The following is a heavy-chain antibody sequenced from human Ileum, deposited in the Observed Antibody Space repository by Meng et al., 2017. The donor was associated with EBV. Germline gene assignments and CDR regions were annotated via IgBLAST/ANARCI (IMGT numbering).Heavy chain of an antibody. D-gene: IGHD4-17*01. Sequence: QLPLQESGPGLVKPSRTLSLICSVSGGYITSGDYCWCWLRQAPGKGLELITSFCPSGNTYNNPSLKSRVTTSVDTSKNQFSLWLNSMTAADTALYYCARRRGDHDYLDDWGQGTLVTVSS. J-gene: IGHJ4*02. CDR3: ARRRGDHDYLDD. CDR1: GGYITSGDYC. CDR2: FCPSGNT. V-gene: IGHV4-39*01.